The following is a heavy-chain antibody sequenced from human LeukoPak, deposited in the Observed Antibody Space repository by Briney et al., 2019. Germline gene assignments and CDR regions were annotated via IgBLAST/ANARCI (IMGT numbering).Heavy chain of an antibody. CDR3: AKDHTVSGPMDV. V-gene: IGHV3-9*01. Sequence: GGSLRLSCAASGFTVSSNYMSWVRQAPGKGLEWVSGISWNSGSIGYADSVKGRFTISRDNAKNSLYLQMNSLRAEDTALYYCAKDHTVSGPMDVWGQGTTVTVSS. CDR2: ISWNSGSI. D-gene: IGHD3-10*01. CDR1: GFTVSSNY. J-gene: IGHJ6*02.